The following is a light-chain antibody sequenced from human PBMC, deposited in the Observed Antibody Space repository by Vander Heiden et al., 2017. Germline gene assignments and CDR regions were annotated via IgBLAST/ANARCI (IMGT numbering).Light chain of an antibody. CDR1: IIGSKN. J-gene: IGLJ3*02. CDR3: EVWDSSTAV. Sequence: SSDLTQPLSVSVALGQPATITCGANIIGSKNVHWYQEKPGQAPVLVIYRDSNRPSGIPERFSGSKSGNTATMTINRAQDGDEADYYCEVWDSSTAVFGGGTKLTVL. CDR2: RDS. V-gene: IGLV3-9*01.